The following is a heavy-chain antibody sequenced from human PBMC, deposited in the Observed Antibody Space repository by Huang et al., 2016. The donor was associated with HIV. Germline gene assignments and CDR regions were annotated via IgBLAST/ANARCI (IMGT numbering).Heavy chain of an antibody. CDR3: AHIGRLGNYYRDV. Sequence: QITLKESGPTVIKPTQTLTLTCSFSGFSLNHKGVGVGWIRQPPGKALEWLVLIYWDDDKRFTPSLKNRITITKDTSKNQVVVTMTNLDPMDTGTYYCAHIGRLGNYYRDVWGNGTTVTVSS. CDR1: GFSLNHKGVG. CDR2: IYWDDDK. J-gene: IGHJ6*03. V-gene: IGHV2-5*02. D-gene: IGHD7-27*01.